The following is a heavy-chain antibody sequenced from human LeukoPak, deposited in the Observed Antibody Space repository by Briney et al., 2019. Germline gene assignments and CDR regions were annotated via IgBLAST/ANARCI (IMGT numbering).Heavy chain of an antibody. V-gene: IGHV4-34*01. Sequence: SETLSLTCAVYGGSFSGYYWSWIRQPPGKGLEWIGEINHSGSTNYNPSLKSRVTISVDTSKNQFSLKLSSVAAADTAVYYCARGPFRYYYDSSPTLYFDYWGQGTLVTVSS. CDR2: INHSGST. J-gene: IGHJ4*02. CDR1: GGSFSGYY. D-gene: IGHD3-22*01. CDR3: ARGPFRYYYDSSPTLYFDY.